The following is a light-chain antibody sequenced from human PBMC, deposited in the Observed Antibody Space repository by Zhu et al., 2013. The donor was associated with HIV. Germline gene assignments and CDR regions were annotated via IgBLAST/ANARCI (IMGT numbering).Light chain of an antibody. CDR3: QRYNVAPYT. Sequence: VQMTQSPSSLSAALGERVTITCRASRAIDNSLAWYQQKVGQVPKLLIYGGSTLSSGVPSRFIGGGSGTEFTLTISSVQSEDIATYFCQRYNVAPYTFGPGTKL. J-gene: IGKJ2*01. CDR2: GGS. V-gene: IGKV1-27*01. CDR1: RAIDNS.